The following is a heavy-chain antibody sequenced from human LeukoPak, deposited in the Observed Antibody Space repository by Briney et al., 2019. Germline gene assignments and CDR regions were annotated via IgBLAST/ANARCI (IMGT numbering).Heavy chain of an antibody. CDR1: GFTFSSYW. CDR2: INSDGSST. V-gene: IGHV3-74*01. Sequence: PGGSLRLSCAASGFTFSSYWMHWVRQAPGKGLVWVSRINSDGSSTSYADSAKGRFTISRDNAKNTLYLQMNSLRAEDTAVYYCARVLSSGATPEYYWGQGTLVTVSS. J-gene: IGHJ4*02. D-gene: IGHD1-26*01. CDR3: ARVLSSGATPEYY.